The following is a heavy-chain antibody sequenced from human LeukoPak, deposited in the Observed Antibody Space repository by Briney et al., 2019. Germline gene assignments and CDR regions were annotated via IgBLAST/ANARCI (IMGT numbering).Heavy chain of an antibody. CDR2: INHSGST. Sequence: KSSETLSLTCAVYGGSFSGYYWSWIRQPPGKGLEWIGEINHSGSTNYNPSLKSRVTISVDTSKNQFSLKLSSVTAADTAVYYCARLEMATRDFDYWGQGTLVTVSS. CDR1: GGSFSGYY. D-gene: IGHD5-12*01. V-gene: IGHV4-34*01. J-gene: IGHJ4*02. CDR3: ARLEMATRDFDY.